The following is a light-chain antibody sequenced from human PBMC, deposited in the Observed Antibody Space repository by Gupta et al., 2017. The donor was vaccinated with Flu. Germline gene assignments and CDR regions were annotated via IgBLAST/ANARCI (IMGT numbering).Light chain of an antibody. CDR1: TGDSGNYHY. J-gene: IGLJ2*01. Sequence: GTTGDSGNYHYGSCHQQHPGNLPKVMIDDRTTRTSGVPDCFSGSKSATTASLTISGREAEDEDDYYCCAYGATYHFGGGTKLTVL. CDR2: DRT. V-gene: IGLV2-11*03. CDR3: CAYGATYH.